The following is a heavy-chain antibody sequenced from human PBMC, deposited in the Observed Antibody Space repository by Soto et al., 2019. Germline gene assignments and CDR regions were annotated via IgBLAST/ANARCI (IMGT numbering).Heavy chain of an antibody. Sequence: GGSLRLSCAASGFTFSSYAMSWVRQAPGKGLEWVSAISGSGGSTYYADSVKGRFTISRDNSKNTLYLQMNSLRAEDTAVYYCAKPPDDYGGNHYYYYGMDVWGQGTTVTVSS. D-gene: IGHD4-17*01. J-gene: IGHJ6*02. CDR3: AKPPDDYGGNHYYYYGMDV. V-gene: IGHV3-23*01. CDR1: GFTFSSYA. CDR2: ISGSGGST.